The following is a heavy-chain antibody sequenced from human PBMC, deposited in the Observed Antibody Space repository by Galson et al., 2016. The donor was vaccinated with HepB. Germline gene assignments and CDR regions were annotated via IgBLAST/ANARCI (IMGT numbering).Heavy chain of an antibody. V-gene: IGHV3-23*01. Sequence: SLRLSCAASGFSFSSYGMHWVRQAPGKGLEWVSVISGSGDRTYYADSVKGRFTISRDNSRNILYLQMNSLRAEDTAIYYCAKEHYGDYFYYYYYGMDVWGQGTTVTVSS. CDR2: ISGSGDRT. CDR1: GFSFSSYG. J-gene: IGHJ6*02. CDR3: AKEHYGDYFYYYYYGMDV. D-gene: IGHD4-17*01.